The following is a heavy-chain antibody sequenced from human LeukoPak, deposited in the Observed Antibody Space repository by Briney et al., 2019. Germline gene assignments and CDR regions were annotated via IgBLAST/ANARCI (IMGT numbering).Heavy chain of an antibody. D-gene: IGHD6-19*01. CDR2: IYYSGSN. V-gene: IGHV4-59*08. Sequence: SDTLSLTCTVSGGSISSYYWSWIRQPPGKGLEWIGYIYYSGSNNYNPSLKSRVTISVDTSKNQFSLKLRSVTAADTAVYYCARHPRVEVADPGAPHIWGQGTMVTVSS. CDR3: ARHPRVEVADPGAPHI. J-gene: IGHJ3*02. CDR1: GGSISSYY.